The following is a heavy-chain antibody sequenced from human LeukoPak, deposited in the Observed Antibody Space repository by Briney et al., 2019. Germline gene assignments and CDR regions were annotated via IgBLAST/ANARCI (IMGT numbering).Heavy chain of an antibody. Sequence: GGSLRLSCAASGFTFSSYAMHWVRQAPGKGLEWVAVISYDGSNKYYADSVKGRFTISRDNSKNTLYLQMNSLRAEDTAVYYCAGDYYDGGGFYPPFDVFDFGGKGTMVTVFS. CDR1: GFTFSSYA. V-gene: IGHV3-30-3*01. CDR3: AGDYYDGGGFYPPFDVFDF. CDR2: ISYDGSNK. J-gene: IGHJ3*01. D-gene: IGHD3-22*01.